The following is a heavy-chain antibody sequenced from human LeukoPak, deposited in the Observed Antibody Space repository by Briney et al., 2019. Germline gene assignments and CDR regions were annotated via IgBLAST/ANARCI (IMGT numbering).Heavy chain of an antibody. CDR1: GFSVSSNY. CDR2: IYSGGST. J-gene: IGHJ4*02. V-gene: IGHV3-66*01. CDR3: ARVTEGDYVDY. Sequence: GALRLSCAASGFSVSSNYMSWVRQAPGKGLEWVSVIYSGGSTYYADSVKGRFTISRDNSKNTLYLQMNSLRAEDTAVYYCARVTEGDYVDYWGQGTLVTVSS.